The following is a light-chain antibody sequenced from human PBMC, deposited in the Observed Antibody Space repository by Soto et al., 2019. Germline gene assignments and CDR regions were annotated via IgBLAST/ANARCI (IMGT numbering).Light chain of an antibody. CDR1: QSVSSY. CDR2: GAS. CDR3: QQYGSSPL. Sequence: EVVMTQYTATLSVSPGERVILSCRASQSVSSYLAWYQQKPGQAPRLLIYGASSRATGIPDRFSGSGSGTDFTLTISRLEPEDFAVYYCQQYGSSPLFGQGTKVDIK. V-gene: IGKV3-20*01. J-gene: IGKJ1*01.